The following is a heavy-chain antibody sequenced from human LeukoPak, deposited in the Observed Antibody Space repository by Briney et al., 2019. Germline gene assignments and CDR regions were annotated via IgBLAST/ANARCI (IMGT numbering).Heavy chain of an antibody. CDR3: ARGEPPYAFDI. CDR1: GFTFSSYW. V-gene: IGHV3-74*01. J-gene: IGHJ3*02. CDR2: INSDGSST. Sequence: GGSLRLSCAASGFTFSSYWMHWVRQAPGKGLVWVSRINSDGSSTSYADSVKGRFTISRDNSKNTLYLQMDSLRAEDTAVYYCARGEPPYAFDIWGQGTMVTVSS. D-gene: IGHD1-26*01.